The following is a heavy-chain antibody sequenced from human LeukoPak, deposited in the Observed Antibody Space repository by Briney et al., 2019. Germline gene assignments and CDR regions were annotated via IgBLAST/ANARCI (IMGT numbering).Heavy chain of an antibody. D-gene: IGHD3-10*01. CDR3: ARSQNYYGSGDY. CDR2: IYYTGKT. CDR1: GGSICSYY. Sequence: SETLSLTCTVSGGSICSYYWSWIRQPPGKGLEWIGYIYYTGKTYYNPSLEGRVTILVDTSRNHFSVKLSSVTAADTAVYYCARSQNYYGSGDYWSQGTLVTVSS. V-gene: IGHV4-59*01. J-gene: IGHJ4*02.